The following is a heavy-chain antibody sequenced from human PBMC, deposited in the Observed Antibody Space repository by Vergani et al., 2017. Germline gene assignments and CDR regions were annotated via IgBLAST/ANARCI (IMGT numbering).Heavy chain of an antibody. D-gene: IGHD6-25*01. V-gene: IGHV3-30-3*01. J-gene: IGHJ6*03. CDR1: GYTLSHYA. CDR2: TSYDGSTQ. CDR3: ARGAGESPGRHYYMDV. Sequence: QVQLVESGGGVVPPGRSLRLSCTASGYTLSHYAIHWVRQAAGKWLEWVALTSYDGSTQHYADSVKGRFTLSRDNSKNTLYLQMNSLTIEDTSMYYCARGAGESPGRHYYMDVWGKGTTVTVSS.